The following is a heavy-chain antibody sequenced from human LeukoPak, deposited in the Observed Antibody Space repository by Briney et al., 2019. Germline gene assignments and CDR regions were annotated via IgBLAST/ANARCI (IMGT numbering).Heavy chain of an antibody. D-gene: IGHD2-15*01. Sequence: PGGFLRLSCAASGFTFTSNAMHWVRQAPGKGLEWVTFIRYDGNEKYYADSVKGRFTISRDNSQNTLYLQMNSLKVEDTAVYYCAQERDRRGYFDYWGQGTLVTVSS. CDR2: IRYDGNEK. CDR1: GFTFTSNA. J-gene: IGHJ4*02. V-gene: IGHV3-30*02. CDR3: AQERDRRGYFDY.